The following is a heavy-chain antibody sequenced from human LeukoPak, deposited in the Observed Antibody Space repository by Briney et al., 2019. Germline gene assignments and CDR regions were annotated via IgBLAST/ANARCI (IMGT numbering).Heavy chain of an antibody. CDR3: AREGLLLDAFDI. V-gene: IGHV1-18*01. J-gene: IGHJ3*02. CDR2: ISAYNGNT. D-gene: IGHD2-8*02. Sequence: ASVKVSCKASGGTFSSYAISWVRQAPGQGLEWMGWISAYNGNTNYAQKLQGRVTMTTDTSTSTAYMELRSLRSDDTAMYYCAREGLLLDAFDIWGQGTMVTVSS. CDR1: GGTFSSYA.